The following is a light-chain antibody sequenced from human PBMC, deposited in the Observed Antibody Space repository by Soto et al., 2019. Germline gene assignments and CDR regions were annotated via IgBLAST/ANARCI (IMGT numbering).Light chain of an antibody. Sequence: DIQMTQSPSTLSASIGDRVTIACRASESVKSWLAWYQQKAGKAPKFLIYKASTLESGVPSRFSGSGSGTEFTLTISSLQPDHFATYYCQQYNTYPWTFGQGTKV. CDR2: KAS. CDR3: QQYNTYPWT. J-gene: IGKJ1*01. CDR1: ESVKSW. V-gene: IGKV1-5*03.